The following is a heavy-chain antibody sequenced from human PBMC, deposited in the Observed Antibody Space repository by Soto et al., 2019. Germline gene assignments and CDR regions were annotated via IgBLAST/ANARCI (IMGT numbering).Heavy chain of an antibody. CDR3: ARRSDDFWSGYYPGWFAP. CDR1: GGSFSGYY. Sequence: PSETLSLTCAVYGGSFSGYYWSWIRQPPGKGLEWIGEINHSGSTNYNPSLKSRVTISVDTSKNQFSLKLSSVTAADTAVYYCARRSDDFWSGYYPGWFAPWGQGTLVTVSS. V-gene: IGHV4-34*01. CDR2: INHSGST. J-gene: IGHJ5*02. D-gene: IGHD3-3*01.